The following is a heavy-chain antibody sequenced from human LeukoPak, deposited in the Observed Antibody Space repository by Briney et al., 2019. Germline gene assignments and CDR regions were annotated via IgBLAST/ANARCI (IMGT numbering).Heavy chain of an antibody. CDR2: ISYDGNNK. Sequence: GGSLRLSCAASGFTFSIYAVNWVRQAPGKGLECVAVISYDGNNKYYADAVKGRLTIYRDNSKNTLYLQMNILRCQDTAVYFCAREPHSSGSYYAFDYWGQGALVTVSS. D-gene: IGHD1-26*01. V-gene: IGHV3-30*01. J-gene: IGHJ4*02. CDR1: GFTFSIYA. CDR3: AREPHSSGSYYAFDY.